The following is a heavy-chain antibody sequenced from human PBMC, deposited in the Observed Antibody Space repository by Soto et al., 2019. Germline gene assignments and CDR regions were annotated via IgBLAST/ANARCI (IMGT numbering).Heavy chain of an antibody. CDR3: AMGGRQWLVTSDFNY. D-gene: IGHD6-19*01. CDR2: VSHDGRNT. Sequence: VQLVESGGGVVQPGRSLRLSCAASGFTFSDYAMHWVRQAPGKGLEWVAVVSHDGRNTHYADSVKGRFTISRDSSKTAVAVEVTNLRSEDTACYYCAMGGRQWLVTSDFNYWCQGALGTVSS. J-gene: IGHJ4*02. CDR1: GFTFSDYA. V-gene: IGHV3-30*03.